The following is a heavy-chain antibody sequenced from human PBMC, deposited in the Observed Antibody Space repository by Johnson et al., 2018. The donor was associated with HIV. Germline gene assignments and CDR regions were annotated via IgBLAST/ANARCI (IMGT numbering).Heavy chain of an antibody. V-gene: IGHV3-30-3*01. D-gene: IGHD4-17*01. CDR3: AKGGPYYGDYRSDAFDI. CDR1: GFTFRSYA. J-gene: IGHJ3*02. Sequence: QVQLVESGGGVVQPGRSLRLSCAASGFTFRSYAMHWVRQAPGKGLEWVAVISYDGNIKFYADYVKGRFSISRDNAKNSLYLQMNSLRAEDTAVYYCAKGGPYYGDYRSDAFDIWGQGTMVTVSS. CDR2: ISYDGNIK.